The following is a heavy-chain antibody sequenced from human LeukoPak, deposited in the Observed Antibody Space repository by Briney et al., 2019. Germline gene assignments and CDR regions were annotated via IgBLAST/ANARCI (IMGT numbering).Heavy chain of an antibody. CDR1: GFTFSNYN. V-gene: IGHV3-30*18. J-gene: IGHJ4*02. CDR3: AKDPQVGATRGYYFDY. CDR2: ISYDGSDK. D-gene: IGHD1-26*01. Sequence: TGGSLRLSCAASGFTFSNYNMNWVRQAPGKGLEWVAVISYDGSDKYYADSVKGRFTISRDNSKNTLYLQMNSLRAEDTAVYYCAKDPQVGATRGYYFDYWGQGTLVTVSS.